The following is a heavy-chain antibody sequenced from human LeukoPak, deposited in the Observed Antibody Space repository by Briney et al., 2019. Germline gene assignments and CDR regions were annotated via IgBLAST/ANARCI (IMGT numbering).Heavy chain of an antibody. Sequence: AALRLSCAASGFTFSGYAMSWVRQAPGQGLEWVSSISGGDVNKYYADSVKGRFTISRDNSQNTLSLQMNSLKAEEPAVFSCAKSRGGASASLHYWGQGALVAISS. V-gene: IGHV3-23*01. CDR1: GFTFSGYA. CDR3: AKSRGGASASLHY. CDR2: ISGGDVNK. D-gene: IGHD2-21*01. J-gene: IGHJ4*02.